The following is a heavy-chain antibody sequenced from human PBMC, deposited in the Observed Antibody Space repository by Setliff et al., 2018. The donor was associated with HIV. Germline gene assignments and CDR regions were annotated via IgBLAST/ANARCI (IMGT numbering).Heavy chain of an antibody. J-gene: IGHJ5*02. CDR1: GETIRNGFYY. CDR2: IYYSGST. V-gene: IGHV4-39*01. Sequence: SETLSLTCTVSGETIRNGFYYWHWMRQPPGKGLEWIGSIYYSGSTHYKSSLKSRVTISVDTSKNQFSLKLSSVTAADTAVYYCARGTGYYYDSSGSNCFDPWGQGTLVTVSS. D-gene: IGHD3-22*01. CDR3: ARGTGYYYDSSGSNCFDP.